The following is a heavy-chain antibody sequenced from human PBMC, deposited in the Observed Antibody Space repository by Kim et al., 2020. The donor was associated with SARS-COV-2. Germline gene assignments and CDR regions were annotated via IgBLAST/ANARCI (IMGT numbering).Heavy chain of an antibody. Sequence: ASVKVSCKASGYTFTSYAMHWVRQAPGQRLEWMGWINAGNGNTKYSQKFQGRVTITRDTSASTAYMELSSLRSEDTAVYYCARVHCGGGSCYRDNWFDPWGAGTLVTVSS. V-gene: IGHV1-3*01. CDR3: ARVHCGGGSCYRDNWFDP. CDR1: GYTFTSYA. CDR2: INAGNGNT. J-gene: IGHJ5*02. D-gene: IGHD2-15*01.